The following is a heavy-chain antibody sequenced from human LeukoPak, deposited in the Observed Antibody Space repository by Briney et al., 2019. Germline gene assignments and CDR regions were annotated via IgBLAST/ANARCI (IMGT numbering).Heavy chain of an antibody. CDR2: IWDDGSNK. V-gene: IGHV3-33*01. Sequence: GVSLRLSCAASGFTFSSYGMHWVRQAPGKGLEWVAVIWDDGSNKYYADSVKGRFTISRDNSKNTLYLQMNSLRAEDTAVYYCARFVRDYYDSSGYFSEDAFDIWGQGTMVTVSS. J-gene: IGHJ3*02. CDR3: ARFVRDYYDSSGYFSEDAFDI. D-gene: IGHD3-22*01. CDR1: GFTFSSYG.